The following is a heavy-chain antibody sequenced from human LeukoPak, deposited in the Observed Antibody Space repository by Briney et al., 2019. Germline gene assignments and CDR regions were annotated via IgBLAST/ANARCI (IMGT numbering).Heavy chain of an antibody. V-gene: IGHV3-23*01. Sequence: PGGSLRLSCAASEFSVGSNYMTWVRQAPGKGLEWVSTISGSGATTYYADSVKGRFTISRDISKNTLSLQMNSLRAEDTAIYYCAKKTDVVVVPAAINYWGQGTLVTVSS. J-gene: IGHJ4*02. CDR3: AKKTDVVVVPAAINY. D-gene: IGHD2-2*02. CDR2: ISGSGATT. CDR1: EFSVGSNY.